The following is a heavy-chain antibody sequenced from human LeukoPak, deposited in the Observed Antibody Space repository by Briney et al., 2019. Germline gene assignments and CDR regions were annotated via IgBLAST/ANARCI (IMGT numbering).Heavy chain of an antibody. CDR2: IYYSGST. V-gene: IGHV4-59*01. J-gene: IGHJ6*02. CDR3: ARGSRACSSTSCYLFDMYYYYGMDV. CDR1: GGSISSYY. D-gene: IGHD2-2*01. Sequence: PSETLSLTCTVSGGSISSYYWSWIRQPPGKGLEWIGYIYYSGSTNYNPSLKSRVTISVDTSKNQFSLKLSSVTAADTAVYYCARGSRACSSTSCYLFDMYYYYGMDVWGQGTTVTVSS.